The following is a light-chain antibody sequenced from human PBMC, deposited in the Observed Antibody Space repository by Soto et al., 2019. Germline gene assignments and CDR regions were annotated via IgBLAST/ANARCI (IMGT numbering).Light chain of an antibody. V-gene: IGKV1-39*01. CDR1: QSISSY. J-gene: IGKJ1*01. Sequence: DIQMTQSPSSLSASVGDRVTITCRASQSISSYLNWYQQKPGKAPKLLIYAASSLHSGVPSRFSCSVSMSDITLTISKMQPEDFATYYCQQSNSTRTFGQGTNAKSK. CDR3: QQSNSTRT. CDR2: AAS.